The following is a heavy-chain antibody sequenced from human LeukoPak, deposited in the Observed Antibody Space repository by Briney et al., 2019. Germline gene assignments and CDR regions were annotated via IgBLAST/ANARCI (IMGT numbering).Heavy chain of an antibody. CDR3: ARDITVVRGLIGYYYGMDV. CDR1: GFTFSSYS. D-gene: IGHD3-10*01. Sequence: PGGSLRLSCAASGFTFSSYSMNWVRQAPGKGLEWVSYISSGSNTIYYADSVKGRFTISRDNGKNSLYLQMNSLRDEDTAVYYCARDITVVRGLIGYYYGMDVWGQGTTVTVSS. V-gene: IGHV3-48*02. CDR2: ISSGSNTI. J-gene: IGHJ6*02.